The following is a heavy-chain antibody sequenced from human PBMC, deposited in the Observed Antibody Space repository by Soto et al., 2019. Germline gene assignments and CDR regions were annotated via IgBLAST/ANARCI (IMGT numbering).Heavy chain of an antibody. V-gene: IGHV3-21*06. D-gene: IGHD4-17*01. J-gene: IGHJ3*01. Sequence: GGSLRLRCERSAVNFRHFNMIWVRQAPGKGREWVSSVSGSSSHIYYADSVKGRFTVSRDNANNLVFLQMNGLRPEATAMYYCARDLRGHYGPWGQGTMVTVSS. CDR3: ARDLRGHYGP. CDR2: VSGSSSHI. CDR1: AVNFRHFN.